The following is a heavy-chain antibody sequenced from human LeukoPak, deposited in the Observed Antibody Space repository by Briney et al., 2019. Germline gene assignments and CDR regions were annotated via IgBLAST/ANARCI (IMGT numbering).Heavy chain of an antibody. CDR2: ISTSISTI. CDR3: ARADRPGTFYAFDI. V-gene: IGHV3-48*04. J-gene: IGHJ3*02. CDR1: GFTFSSYS. Sequence: GGSLRLSCAASGFTFSSYSMNWVRQAPGKGLEWVSYISTSISTIYYADSVKGRFTISRDNAKNSLYLQMNSLRAEGTAVYYCARADRPGTFYAFDIWGQGTMVTVSS.